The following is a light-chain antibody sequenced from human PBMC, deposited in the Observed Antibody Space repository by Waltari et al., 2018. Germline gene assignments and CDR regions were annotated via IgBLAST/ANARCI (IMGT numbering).Light chain of an antibody. CDR2: GAS. V-gene: IGKV3-15*01. CDR3: QQYNDWPPLT. J-gene: IGKJ4*01. CDR1: QRVSSN. Sequence: ETVMTQSPATLSVSPGERATITCRASQRVSSNLAWYQQKPGQPPRLLIYGASTRAAGIPAKFSGSRSETEFTLTISSLQSEDFAVYYCQQYNDWPPLTFGGGTKVEIK.